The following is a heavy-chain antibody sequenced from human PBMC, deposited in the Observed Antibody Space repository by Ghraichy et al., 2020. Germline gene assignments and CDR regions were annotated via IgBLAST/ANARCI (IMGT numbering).Heavy chain of an antibody. Sequence: GESLNISCAASGFIFSNSGMHWVRQAPGQGLEWVAFIRYDGSNEYYADSVKGRFTISKDNSKNTLYLNLNSLRAEDTAVYHCGKDSSNWGLDHWGQGTLVGGSS. CDR1: GFIFSNSG. V-gene: IGHV3-30*02. CDR2: IRYDGSNE. D-gene: IGHD7-27*01. CDR3: GKDSSNWGLDH. J-gene: IGHJ4*02.